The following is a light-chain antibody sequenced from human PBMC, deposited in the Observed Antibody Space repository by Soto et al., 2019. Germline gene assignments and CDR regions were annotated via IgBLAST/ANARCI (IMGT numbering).Light chain of an antibody. V-gene: IGLV2-8*01. CDR1: SSDVGGYDF. CDR3: NSYGGNTNVV. CDR2: EVS. J-gene: IGLJ2*01. Sequence: QSVLTQPPSASGSPGQSVTISCTGTSSDVGGYDFVSWYQRHPGKAPKILIYEVSKRASGVPDRFSGSKSGNTASLTVSGLQPDDEADYYCNSYGGNTNVVFGGGTKVTVL.